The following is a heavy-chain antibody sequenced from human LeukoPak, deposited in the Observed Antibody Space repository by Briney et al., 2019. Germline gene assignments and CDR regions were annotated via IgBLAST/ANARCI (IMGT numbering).Heavy chain of an antibody. CDR1: GGTFSSYA. Sequence: GASVKVSCKASGGTFSSYAISWVRQAPGQGLEWMGGITPIFGTANYAQKFQGRVTITADESTSTAYMELSSLRSEDTAVYYCASSRGYCSSTSCYDFDYWGQGTLVTVSS. J-gene: IGHJ4*02. V-gene: IGHV1-69*13. CDR3: ASSRGYCSSTSCYDFDY. CDR2: ITPIFGTA. D-gene: IGHD2-2*01.